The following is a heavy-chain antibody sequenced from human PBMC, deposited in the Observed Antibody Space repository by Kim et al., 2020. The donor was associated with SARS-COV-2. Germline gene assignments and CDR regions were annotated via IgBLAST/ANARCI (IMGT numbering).Heavy chain of an antibody. Sequence: SETLSLTCIVFGGSIRNHYWSWIRQHPGKGLEWIGYIDYSGSTNSNPSLKSRVTISVDTSKNQFSLKLSSVTAADTAVYYCARDPPGPDYSFDLWGQGTMVTVSS. V-gene: IGHV4-59*11. CDR3: ARDPPGPDYSFDL. CDR2: IDYSGST. J-gene: IGHJ3*01. D-gene: IGHD5-12*01. CDR1: GGSIRNHY.